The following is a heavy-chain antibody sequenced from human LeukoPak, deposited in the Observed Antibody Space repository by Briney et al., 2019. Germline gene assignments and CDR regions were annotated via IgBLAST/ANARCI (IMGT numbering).Heavy chain of an antibody. D-gene: IGHD3-22*01. CDR2: IYYSGST. J-gene: IGHJ3*02. Sequence: PSETLSLTCTVSGGSISSYYWSWIRQPPGKGLEWIGYIYYSGSTNYNPSLKSRVTISVDTSKNQFSLKLSSVTAADTAVYYCARSITMIVGSAFDIWGQGTMVTVSS. CDR1: GGSISSYY. V-gene: IGHV4-59*12. CDR3: ARSITMIVGSAFDI.